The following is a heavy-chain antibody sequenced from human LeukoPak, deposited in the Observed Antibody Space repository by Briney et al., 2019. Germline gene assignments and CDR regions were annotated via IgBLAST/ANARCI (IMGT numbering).Heavy chain of an antibody. Sequence: GGSLRLSCAASGFTFSTYAMSWVRQAPGKGLEWVSAIRATGNNTNYADSVKGRFTISRDNSKNTLSLQMNSLRADDTAVYFCARRHTSAWFFDSWGQGTLVTVSS. CDR2: IRATGNNT. J-gene: IGHJ4*02. CDR3: ARRHTSAWFFDS. CDR1: GFTFSTYA. D-gene: IGHD2-2*01. V-gene: IGHV3-23*01.